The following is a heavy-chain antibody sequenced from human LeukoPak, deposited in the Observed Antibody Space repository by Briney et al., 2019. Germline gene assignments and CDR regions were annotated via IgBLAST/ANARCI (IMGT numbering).Heavy chain of an antibody. CDR1: GGSISSSSYY. J-gene: IGHJ4*02. CDR3: ARQEWLVFDY. Sequence: PSETLSLTCTVSGGSISSSSYYWGWIRQPPGKGLEWIGSIYYSGSTYYNPSLKSRVTISVDTSKNQFSLKLSSVTAADTAVNYCARQEWLVFDYWGQGTLVTVSS. CDR2: IYYSGST. V-gene: IGHV4-39*01. D-gene: IGHD6-19*01.